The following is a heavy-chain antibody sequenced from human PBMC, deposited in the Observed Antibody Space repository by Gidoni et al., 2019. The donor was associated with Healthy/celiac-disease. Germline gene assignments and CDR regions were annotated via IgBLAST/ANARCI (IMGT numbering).Heavy chain of an antibody. CDR2: IMSSGSTI. J-gene: IGHJ6*02. CDR3: ASLYDYYYGMDV. Sequence: QVQLVESGGGLVKPGGSLRLSCADSGFTFSDYYMSWIRQAPGKGLEWVSYIMSSGSTIYYADSVKCRFTISRDNAKNSLYLQMNSLRAEDTAVYYCASLYDYYYGMDVWGQGTTVTVSS. CDR1: GFTFSDYY. V-gene: IGHV3-11*01.